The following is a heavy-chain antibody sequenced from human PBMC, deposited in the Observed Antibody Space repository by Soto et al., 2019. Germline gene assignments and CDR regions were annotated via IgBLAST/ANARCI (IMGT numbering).Heavy chain of an antibody. CDR2: IDPSNSYT. Sequence: GESLKISCQGSGYSFTSHWITWVRQTPGKGLEWMGRIDPSNSYTNYSPSFQGHVAISIDRSISTAYLQWSSLEASDTAIYYCARRLSGPKEEYNAYYFYGLDVWGQGTTVTVSS. CDR1: GYSFTSHW. CDR3: ARRLSGPKEEYNAYYFYGLDV. V-gene: IGHV5-10-1*01. J-gene: IGHJ6*02. D-gene: IGHD1-1*01.